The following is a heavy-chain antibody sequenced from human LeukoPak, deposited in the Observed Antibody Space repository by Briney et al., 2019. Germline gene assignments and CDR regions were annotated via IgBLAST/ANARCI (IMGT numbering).Heavy chain of an antibody. CDR3: ASKEMATTYAGDY. Sequence: GGSLRLSCAASGFTFSSYAMSWVRQAPGKGLEWVSAISGSGGSTYYADSVKGRFTISRDNSKNTLYLQMNSLRAEDTAVYYCASKEMATTYAGDYWGQGTLVTVSS. J-gene: IGHJ4*02. V-gene: IGHV3-23*01. CDR2: ISGSGGST. D-gene: IGHD5-24*01. CDR1: GFTFSSYA.